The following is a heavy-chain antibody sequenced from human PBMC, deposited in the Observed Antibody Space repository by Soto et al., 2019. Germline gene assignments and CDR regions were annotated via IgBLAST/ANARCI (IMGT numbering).Heavy chain of an antibody. J-gene: IGHJ4*02. CDR2: IYYSGST. CDR3: ARLYYGERFDY. Sequence: SETLSLTCTVSGGSISSYYWSWIRQPPGKGLEWIGYIYYSGSTNYNPSLKSRVTISVDTSKNQFSLKLSSVTAADTAVYYCARLYYGERFDYWGQGTLVTVSS. V-gene: IGHV4-59*08. CDR1: GGSISSYY. D-gene: IGHD4-17*01.